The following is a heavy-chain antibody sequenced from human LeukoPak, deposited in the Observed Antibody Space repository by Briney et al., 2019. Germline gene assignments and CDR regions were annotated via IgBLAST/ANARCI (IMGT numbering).Heavy chain of an antibody. CDR2: ISDSSGST. CDR3: ARGQYYDFWSGYYGRDYYYYGMDV. CDR1: GFIFSSYA. D-gene: IGHD3-3*01. Sequence: GGSLRLSCAASGFIFSSYAMSWVRQAPGRGLEWISVISDSSGSTYYADSVKGRFTISRDNSKNTLYLQMNSLRAEDTAVYYCARGQYYDFWSGYYGRDYYYYGMDVWGQGTTVTVSS. V-gene: IGHV3-23*01. J-gene: IGHJ6*02.